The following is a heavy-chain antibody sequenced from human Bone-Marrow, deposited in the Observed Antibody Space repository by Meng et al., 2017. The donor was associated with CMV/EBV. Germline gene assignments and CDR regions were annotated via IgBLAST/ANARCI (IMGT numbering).Heavy chain of an antibody. Sequence: SETLSLTCTVSGGSISSYYWSWIRQPPGKGLEWIGYIYYSGSTNYNPSLKSRVTISVDTSKNQFSLKLSSVTAADTAVYYCARDSRIVVVPAAYDYWGQGTLVTVYS. J-gene: IGHJ4*02. D-gene: IGHD2-2*01. CDR1: GGSISSYY. CDR3: ARDSRIVVVPAAYDY. V-gene: IGHV4-59*12. CDR2: IYYSGST.